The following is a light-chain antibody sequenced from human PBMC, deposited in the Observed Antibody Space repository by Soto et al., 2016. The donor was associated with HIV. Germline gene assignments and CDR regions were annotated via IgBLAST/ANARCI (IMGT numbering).Light chain of an antibody. CDR3: QVWDSSGDYVV. CDR1: NIGTKS. J-gene: IGLJ2*01. V-gene: IGLV3-21*03. Sequence: SYVLTQSPSVSVAPGKTATITCGGNNIGTKSVHWYQQRPGQAPVLVVYDDHDRPSGIPERFSGSNSGNTATLTLNSVEAGDEADYYCQVWDSSGDYVVFGGGTKVTVL. CDR2: DDH.